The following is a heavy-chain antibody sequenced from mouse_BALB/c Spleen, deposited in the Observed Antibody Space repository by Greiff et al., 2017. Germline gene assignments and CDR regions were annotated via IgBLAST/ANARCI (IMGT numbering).Heavy chain of an antibody. Sequence: EVQRVESGGGLVQPGGSLRLSCATSGFTFTDYYMSWVRQPPGKALEWLGFIRNKANGYTTEYSASVKGRFTISRDNSQSILYLQMNTLRAEDSATYYCARVLTTARAMDYWGQGTSVTVSS. CDR3: ARVLTTARAMDY. J-gene: IGHJ4*01. CDR1: GFTFTDYY. V-gene: IGHV7-3*02. D-gene: IGHD1-2*01. CDR2: IRNKANGYTT.